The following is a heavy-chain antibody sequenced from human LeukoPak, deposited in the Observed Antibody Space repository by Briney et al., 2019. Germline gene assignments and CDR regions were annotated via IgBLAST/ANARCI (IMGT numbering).Heavy chain of an antibody. D-gene: IGHD6-13*01. V-gene: IGHV4-34*01. CDR1: GGSFSGYC. J-gene: IGHJ5*02. Sequence: SETLSLTCAVYGGSFSGYCWSWIRQPPGKGLEWIGEINHSGSTNYNPSLKSRVTISVDTSKNQFSLKLSSVTAADTAVYYCARDPLSSWYLNWFDPWGQGTLVTVSS. CDR3: ARDPLSSWYLNWFDP. CDR2: INHSGST.